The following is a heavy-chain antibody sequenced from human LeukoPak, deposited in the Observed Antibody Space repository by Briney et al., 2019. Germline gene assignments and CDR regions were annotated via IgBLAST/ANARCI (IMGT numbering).Heavy chain of an antibody. V-gene: IGHV3-7*01. Sequence: GGSLRLSCVASGFTFSDYWMTWVRQAPGKGLEWVANIKEDGSEKNYVDSVKGRFTISRDNAKNSLYLQMNSLRAEDTAVYYCARDLFSMIVVVPGARGMDVWGQGTTVTVSS. D-gene: IGHD3-22*01. J-gene: IGHJ6*02. CDR3: ARDLFSMIVVVPGARGMDV. CDR2: IKEDGSEK. CDR1: GFTFSDYW.